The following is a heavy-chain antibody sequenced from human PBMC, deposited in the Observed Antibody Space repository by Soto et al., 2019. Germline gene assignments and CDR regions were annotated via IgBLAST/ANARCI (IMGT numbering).Heavy chain of an antibody. V-gene: IGHV1-24*01. Sequence: QVQLVQSGAEVKKPGASVKVSCKVSGYTLTELSMHWVRQAPGKGLEWMGGFDPEDGETIYAQKFQGRVTMTEDTSTDTANMELSSMRSEDTAVYYCATDMGRVWFGEFDAFDIWGQGTMVTVSS. CDR1: GYTLTELS. CDR3: ATDMGRVWFGEFDAFDI. CDR2: FDPEDGET. D-gene: IGHD3-10*01. J-gene: IGHJ3*02.